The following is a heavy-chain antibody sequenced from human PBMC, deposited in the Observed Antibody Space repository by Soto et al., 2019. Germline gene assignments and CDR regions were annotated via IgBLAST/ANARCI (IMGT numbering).Heavy chain of an antibody. V-gene: IGHV3-53*01. J-gene: IGHJ6*02. CDR2: IYSGGST. Sequence: GGSLRLSCAASGFTVSSNYMSWVRQAPGKGLEWVSVIYSGGSTYYADSVKGRFTISRDNSKNTLYLQMNSLRAEDTAVYYCAREIWSGYYRHYYYGMDVWGQGTTVTVSS. CDR3: AREIWSGYYRHYYYGMDV. CDR1: GFTVSSNY. D-gene: IGHD3-3*01.